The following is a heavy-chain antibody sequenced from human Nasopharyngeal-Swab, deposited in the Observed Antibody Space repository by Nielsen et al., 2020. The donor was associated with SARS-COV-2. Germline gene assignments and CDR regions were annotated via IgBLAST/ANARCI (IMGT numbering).Heavy chain of an antibody. V-gene: IGHV1-69*13. CDR3: ARDRYYDMLTGYAYYYYGMDV. CDR1: GGTFSSYA. CDR2: IIPIFGTA. J-gene: IGHJ6*02. D-gene: IGHD3-9*01. Sequence: SVKVSCKASGGTFSSYAISWVRQAPGQGLEWLGGIIPIFGTANYAQKFQGRVTITADESTSTAYMELSSLRSEDTSVYYCARDRYYDMLTGYAYYYYGMDVGGQGTTVTVSS.